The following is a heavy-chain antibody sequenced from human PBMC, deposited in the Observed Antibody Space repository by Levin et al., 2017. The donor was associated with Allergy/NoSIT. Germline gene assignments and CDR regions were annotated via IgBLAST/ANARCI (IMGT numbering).Heavy chain of an antibody. J-gene: IGHJ6*03. CDR3: ARDRIAFWTPLRYYYMDV. Sequence: ASVMVSCMSSLSLFLPFFLPWVRQAPGQGLEWMGRINPNNGATNFAQKFQGRVTMTLSPSISTVYMELSRLRSDDTAVYYCARDRIAFWTPLRYYYMDVWGKGTTVTVS. CDR2: INPNNGAT. D-gene: IGHD3/OR15-3a*01. CDR1: LSLFLPFF. V-gene: IGHV1-2*06.